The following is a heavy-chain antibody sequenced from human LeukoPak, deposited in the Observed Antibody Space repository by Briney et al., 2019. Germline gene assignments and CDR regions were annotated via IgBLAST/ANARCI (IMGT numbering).Heavy chain of an antibody. Sequence: GETLRLSCAASGFSFSSYGMSWVRQAPGKGLEWVSGISDSGSSTNYADSVKGRFTISRDNSKNTLFLQMNSLRAEDTAIYYCAKDGGPNYYYYYMDVWGKGTTVTISS. V-gene: IGHV3-23*01. CDR1: GFSFSSYG. D-gene: IGHD3-16*01. CDR3: AKDGGPNYYYYYMDV. J-gene: IGHJ6*03. CDR2: ISDSGSST.